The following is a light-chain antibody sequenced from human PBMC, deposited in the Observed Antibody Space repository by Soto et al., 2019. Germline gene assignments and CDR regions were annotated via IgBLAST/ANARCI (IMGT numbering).Light chain of an antibody. V-gene: IGKV1-5*03. CDR2: KAS. CDR3: QHSKT. Sequence: DIQMTQSPSTLSASVGDRVTITCRSSEYISSWLAWYQQKPGKAPKLLIYKASSLENGAPSRFSGSGSGTEFTLTISSLQPDDYATYYCQHSKTFGQGTKVDIK. CDR1: EYISSW. J-gene: IGKJ1*01.